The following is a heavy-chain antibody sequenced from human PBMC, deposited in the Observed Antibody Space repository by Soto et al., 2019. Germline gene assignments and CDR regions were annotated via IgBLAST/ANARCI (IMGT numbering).Heavy chain of an antibody. J-gene: IGHJ4*02. D-gene: IGHD2-2*01. Sequence: ASVNVSCKASGYSLTSYGISLVRQAPRQGLEWMGWISGHDGNTKYTQKLQGRVTVTTDTSTSTAYMDLRSLRSDDTAVYYCAREYCSSASCYGPDFWGQGTLVTVSS. CDR1: GYSLTSYG. V-gene: IGHV1-18*01. CDR2: ISGHDGNT. CDR3: AREYCSSASCYGPDF.